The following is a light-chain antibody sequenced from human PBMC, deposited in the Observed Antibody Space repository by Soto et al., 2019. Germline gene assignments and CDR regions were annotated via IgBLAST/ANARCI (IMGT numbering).Light chain of an antibody. J-gene: IGKJ3*01. CDR3: QQYYSTPFT. CDR1: QSVLYSSNNKNY. V-gene: IGKV4-1*01. CDR2: WAS. Sequence: DIVMTQSPDSLAVSLGERATINCKSSQSVLYSSNNKNYLAWYQQKPGQPPKLLIYWASTRESGVPDRFSGSGSGTDFTLTISSLQAEDVAVYYCQQYYSTPFTFGPGTKVEIK.